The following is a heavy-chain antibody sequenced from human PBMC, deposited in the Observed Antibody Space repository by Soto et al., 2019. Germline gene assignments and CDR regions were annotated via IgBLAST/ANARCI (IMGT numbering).Heavy chain of an antibody. CDR1: GYTFTNYW. Sequence: GESLKISCEASGYTFTNYWIGWVRQMPGTGLEWMGIIYPRDSDTRYSPFFQDQVTMSVDKSIGTAYLQWSSLKASDTAMYYCVRPSTYNFVVVPAASAFDIWGQGTMVTVSS. J-gene: IGHJ3*02. D-gene: IGHD2-2*01. CDR2: IYPRDSDT. CDR3: VRPSTYNFVVVPAASAFDI. V-gene: IGHV5-51*01.